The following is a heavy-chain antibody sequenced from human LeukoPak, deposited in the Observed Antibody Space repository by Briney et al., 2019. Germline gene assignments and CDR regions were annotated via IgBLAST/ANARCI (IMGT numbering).Heavy chain of an antibody. D-gene: IGHD3-22*01. Sequence: PGGSLRLSCAASGFSLSSYWMHWVRHAPGKGLVWVLRVNGDGSRTSYADSVKGRFTISRDDAKNTLYLQMKSLRAEDTAVYYCAREGYFDSSGYDFGYWGQGALVTVSS. CDR2: VNGDGSRT. V-gene: IGHV3-74*01. CDR1: GFSLSSYW. CDR3: AREGYFDSSGYDFGY. J-gene: IGHJ4*02.